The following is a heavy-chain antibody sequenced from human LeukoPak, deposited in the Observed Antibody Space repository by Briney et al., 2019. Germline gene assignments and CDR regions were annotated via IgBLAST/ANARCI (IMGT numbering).Heavy chain of an antibody. V-gene: IGHV4-59*01. CDR2: IYYTGNT. J-gene: IGHJ3*01. CDR1: GASINTNY. D-gene: IGHD6-13*01. CDR3: VGPGIAAAG. Sequence: SETLSLTCTVSGASINTNYWSWIRQPPGKGLEWIGNIYYTGNTSYNPSLKSRVTISVDTSRTQFSLKVTSLTAADTALYYCVGPGIAAAGWGQGTMVTVSS.